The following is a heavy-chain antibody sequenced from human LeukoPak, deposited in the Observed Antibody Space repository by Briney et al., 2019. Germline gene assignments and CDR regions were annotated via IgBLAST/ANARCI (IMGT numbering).Heavy chain of an antibody. Sequence: SGPTLVNPTQTLTLTCTVSGFSVDTNGLAVGWIRQPPGKALEWLALIYWDDDKRYSPSLKSRLTITKDTSRHQVVLTMTNMDPADTGTYYCAQRSSKLAGPRFAFWGQGTLVTVSS. CDR1: GFSVDTNGLA. V-gene: IGHV2-5*02. J-gene: IGHJ4*02. CDR2: IYWDDDK. CDR3: AQRSSKLAGPRFAF. D-gene: IGHD6-19*01.